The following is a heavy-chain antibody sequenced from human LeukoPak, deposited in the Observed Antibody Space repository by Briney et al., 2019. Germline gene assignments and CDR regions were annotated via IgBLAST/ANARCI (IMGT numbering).Heavy chain of an antibody. CDR1: GGTFSSYA. D-gene: IGHD2-8*01. CDR3: AGSMLPNYYFDY. CDR2: IIPIFGTA. J-gene: IGHJ4*02. Sequence: SVKVSCTASGGTFSSYAISWVRQAPGQGLEWMGGIIPIFGTANYAQKFQGRVTITTDESTSTAYMELSSLRSEDTAVYYCAGSMLPNYYFDYWGQGTLVTVSS. V-gene: IGHV1-69*05.